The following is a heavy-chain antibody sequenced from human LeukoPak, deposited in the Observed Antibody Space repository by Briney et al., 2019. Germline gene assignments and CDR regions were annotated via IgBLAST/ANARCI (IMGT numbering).Heavy chain of an antibody. J-gene: IGHJ4*02. CDR1: GGSISSSSYY. V-gene: IGHV4-39*07. CDR2: IYYSGST. Sequence: SSETLSLTCTVSGGSISSSSYYRGWIRQPPGKGLEWIGSIYYSGSTNYNPSLKSRVTISVDTSKNQFSLKLSSVTAADTALYYCARRQVYGWDSLYYFDYWGQGTLVTVSS. CDR3: ARRQVYGWDSLYYFDY. D-gene: IGHD3-10*01.